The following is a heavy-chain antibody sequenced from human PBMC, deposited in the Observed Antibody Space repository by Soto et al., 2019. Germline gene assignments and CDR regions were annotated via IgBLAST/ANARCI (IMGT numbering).Heavy chain of an antibody. Sequence: PSETLSLTCSVSGGSFTAYYWTWIRQIPGKGLEWIGHVSYAGVTNYNPSLESRIAISPDTSKNQISLTVRSVTAADAAIYYCARDRSGSYETFDYWGQGIRVTVSS. CDR1: GGSFTAYY. V-gene: IGHV4-59*01. D-gene: IGHD6-19*01. CDR2: VSYAGVT. CDR3: ARDRSGSYETFDY. J-gene: IGHJ4*02.